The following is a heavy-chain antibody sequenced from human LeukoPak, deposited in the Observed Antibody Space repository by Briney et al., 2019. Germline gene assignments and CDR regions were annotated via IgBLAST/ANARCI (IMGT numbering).Heavy chain of an antibody. CDR2: ISSSSSYI. CDR1: GFTFSSYS. CDR3: ARGLVRGNFAVAGTNGFDY. D-gene: IGHD6-19*01. V-gene: IGHV3-21*01. J-gene: IGHJ4*02. Sequence: GGSLRLSCAASGFTFSSYSMNWVRQAPGKGLEWVSSISSSSSYIYYADSVKGRFTISRDNAKNSLYLQMNSLRAEDTAVYYCARGLVRGNFAVAGTNGFDYWGQGTLVTVSS.